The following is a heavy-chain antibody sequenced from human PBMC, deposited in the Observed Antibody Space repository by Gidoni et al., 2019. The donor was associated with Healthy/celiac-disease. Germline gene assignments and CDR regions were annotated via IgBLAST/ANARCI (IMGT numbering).Heavy chain of an antibody. D-gene: IGHD3-10*01. CDR3: ARVPTYGSGSYYPYYFDY. CDR1: GGSFSGYY. V-gene: IGHV4-34*01. Sequence: QVQLQQWGAGLLKPSETLSLTCAVYGGSFSGYYWSWIRQPPGKGLEWIGEINHSGSTNYNPSLKSRVTISVDTSKNQFSLKLSSVTAADTAVYYCARVPTYGSGSYYPYYFDYWGQGTLVTVSS. J-gene: IGHJ4*02. CDR2: INHSGST.